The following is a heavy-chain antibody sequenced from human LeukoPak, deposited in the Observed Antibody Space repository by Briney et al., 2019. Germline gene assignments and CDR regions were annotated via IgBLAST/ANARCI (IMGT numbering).Heavy chain of an antibody. CDR3: VRSDDFWSGYYGY. V-gene: IGHV4-39*07. Sequence: SETLSLTCTVSGGSISSSSYYWGWIRQPPGKGLEWIGSIYYSGSTYYNPSLKSRVTISVDTSKNQFSLKLSSVTAADTAVYYCVRSDDFWSGYYGYWGQGTLVTVSS. CDR2: IYYSGST. J-gene: IGHJ4*02. CDR1: GGSISSSSYY. D-gene: IGHD3-3*01.